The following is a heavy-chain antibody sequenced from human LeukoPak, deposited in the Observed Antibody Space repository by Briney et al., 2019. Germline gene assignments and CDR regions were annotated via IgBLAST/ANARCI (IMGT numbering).Heavy chain of an antibody. V-gene: IGHV3-21*01. CDR1: GFTFSSYS. CDR3: ARAKGGDYYYYYGMDV. Sequence: GGSLRLSCAASGFTFSSYSMNWVRQAPGKGLEWVSSISSSSSYIYYADSVKGRFTISSDNAKNSLYLQMNSLRAEDTAVYYCARAKGGDYYYYYGMDVWGQGTTVTVSS. D-gene: IGHD2-21*01. CDR2: ISSSSSYI. J-gene: IGHJ6*02.